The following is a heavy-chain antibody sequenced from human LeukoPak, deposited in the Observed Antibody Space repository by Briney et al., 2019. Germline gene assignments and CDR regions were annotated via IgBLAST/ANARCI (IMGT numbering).Heavy chain of an antibody. CDR1: GFTFRSYA. J-gene: IGHJ4*02. D-gene: IGHD4-23*01. CDR2: ISGSGDGT. CDR3: AKAPGFTVVTSFDW. V-gene: IGHV3-23*01. Sequence: PGGSLRLSCEASGFTFRSYAMNWVRQAPGKGLEWVSVISGSGDGTHYADSVKGRFTISRDNSKNTLYLRMNSLRVEDTAVYSCAKAPGFTVVTSFDWWGQGTLVTVSS.